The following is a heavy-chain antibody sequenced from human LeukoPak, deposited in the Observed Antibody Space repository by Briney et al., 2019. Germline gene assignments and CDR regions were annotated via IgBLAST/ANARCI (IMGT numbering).Heavy chain of an antibody. CDR3: ARDGTVTAGPFDP. Sequence: GGSLRLSCAAPGIPFSSFGMHWLRQAPGKGLEWVAFIWYDGSNKYYADSAKGRFTISRDNSKNTLYLQMNSLTAEDTAVYYCARDGTVTAGPFDPWGGGTLVTVSS. CDR1: GIPFSSFG. V-gene: IGHV3-33*01. D-gene: IGHD4-17*01. CDR2: IWYDGSNK. J-gene: IGHJ5*02.